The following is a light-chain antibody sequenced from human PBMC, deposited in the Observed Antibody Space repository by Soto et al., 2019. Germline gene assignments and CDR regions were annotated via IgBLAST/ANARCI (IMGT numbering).Light chain of an antibody. V-gene: IGKV3-15*01. CDR1: QGISTL. CDR3: QQYYDWPIT. J-gene: IGKJ5*01. Sequence: EIRLTQSPATLSVSPGERATLFCRASQGISTLLAWYQQKPGQAPRLLIYAASTRAAGIPARFSGSGSGTDFTLTISSLQSEDFAIYYCQQYYDWPITFGQGTRLEIK. CDR2: AAS.